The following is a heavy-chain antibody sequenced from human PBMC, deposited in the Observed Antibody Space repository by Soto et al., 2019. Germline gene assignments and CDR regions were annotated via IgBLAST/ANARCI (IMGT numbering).Heavy chain of an antibody. CDR3: ARDGVVVVAAPDAFDI. J-gene: IGHJ3*02. V-gene: IGHV4-34*01. D-gene: IGHD2-15*01. CDR2: ITHSGNT. Sequence: QVQLQQWGAGLLKPSETLSLTCAVYGGSFSGYYWSWIRQPPGKGLEWIGEITHSGNTNYNPSLQSRVTISVDTTKNQFSLKLSSVTAADTAVYYCARDGVVVVAAPDAFDIWGQGTMVTVSS. CDR1: GGSFSGYY.